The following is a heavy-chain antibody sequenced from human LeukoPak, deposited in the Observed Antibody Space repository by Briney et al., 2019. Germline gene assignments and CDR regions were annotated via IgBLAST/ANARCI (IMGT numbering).Heavy chain of an antibody. Sequence: SETLSLTCTVSGGSISSYYWSWIRQPPGKGLEWIGYIYYSGSTNYNPSLKSRVTISVDTSKNQFSLKLSSVTAADTAVYYCASANYYYYYYMDVRGKGTTVTVSS. V-gene: IGHV4-59*01. J-gene: IGHJ6*03. CDR2: IYYSGST. CDR1: GGSISSYY. CDR3: ASANYYYYYYMDV.